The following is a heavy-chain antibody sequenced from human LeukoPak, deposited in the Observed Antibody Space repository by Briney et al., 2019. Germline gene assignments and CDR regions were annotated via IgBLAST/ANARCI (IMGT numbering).Heavy chain of an antibody. CDR1: GGSISSSSYY. CDR3: ARHLGSGGLDAFDI. CDR2: IYYSGST. J-gene: IGHJ3*02. Sequence: SSETLSLTCTVPGGSISSSSYYWGWIRQPPGKGLEWIGSIYYSGSTYYNPSLKSRVTISVDTSKNQFSLKLSSVTAADTAVYYCARHLGSGGLDAFDIWGQGTMVTVSS. D-gene: IGHD3-10*01. V-gene: IGHV4-39*01.